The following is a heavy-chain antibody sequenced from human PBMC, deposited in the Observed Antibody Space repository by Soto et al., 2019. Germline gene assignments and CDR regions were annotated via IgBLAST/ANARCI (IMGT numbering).Heavy chain of an antibody. V-gene: IGHV1-2*02. CDR3: VYYCAKSNYGGDDYFQYGLDV. CDR1: QYKFTNYC. J-gene: IGHJ6*02. D-gene: IGHD2-21*02. CDR2: INPSGGST. Sequence: ASVKVSCKASQYKFTNYCVHWVRQAPGQGLEWMGIINPSGGSTDYAQKFQGRVTMTREMSTNTAYLELSGLRSDDTADDTAVYYCAKSNYGGDDYFQYGLDVWGQGARSPSP.